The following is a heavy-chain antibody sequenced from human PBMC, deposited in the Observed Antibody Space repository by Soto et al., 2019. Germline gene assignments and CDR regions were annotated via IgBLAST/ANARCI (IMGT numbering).Heavy chain of an antibody. J-gene: IGHJ4*02. V-gene: IGHV3-23*01. CDR3: AKDGLEMPTIYYFDY. D-gene: IGHD1-1*01. Sequence: GGSLRLSCAASVFTVTNDGMNWIRQAPGKGLEWVSSSSGSGRSTYYADSVKGRFTISRDNSKNTLYLQMNSLKAEDTAVYYCAKDGLEMPTIYYFDYWGQGILVTVSS. CDR2: SSGSGRST. CDR1: VFTVTNDG.